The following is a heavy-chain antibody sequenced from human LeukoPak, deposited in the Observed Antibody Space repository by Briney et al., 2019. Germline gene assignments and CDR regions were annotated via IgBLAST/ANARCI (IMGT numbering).Heavy chain of an antibody. V-gene: IGHV2-5*02. D-gene: IGHD2-15*01. CDR1: GFSLSTNGVG. CDR3: AHASREMDCSGGSCYYFDY. J-gene: IGHJ4*02. Sequence: GPTLVNPTQTLTLTCTFSGFSLSTNGVGVGWIRQPPGKALEWLALFYWDDDKRYSPSLKSRLTITKDTSKTQVVLTMTNMDPVDTATYYCAHASREMDCSGGSCYYFDYWGQGTLVTASS. CDR2: FYWDDDK.